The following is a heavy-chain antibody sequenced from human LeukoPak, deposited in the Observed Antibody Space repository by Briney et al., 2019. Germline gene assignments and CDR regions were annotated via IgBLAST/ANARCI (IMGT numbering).Heavy chain of an antibody. CDR3: TRDSYISNVYYGMDV. Sequence: PGGSLRLSCAASGFTFSNYWMHWVRQAPGKGLVWVSRINTDGTYRHYTDSVKGRFTISRDNAKNTLYLQMNSLRAEDAATYFCTRDSYISNVYYGMDVWGQGATVTVSS. CDR1: GFTFSNYW. J-gene: IGHJ6*02. V-gene: IGHV3-74*01. CDR2: INTDGTYR. D-gene: IGHD1-26*01.